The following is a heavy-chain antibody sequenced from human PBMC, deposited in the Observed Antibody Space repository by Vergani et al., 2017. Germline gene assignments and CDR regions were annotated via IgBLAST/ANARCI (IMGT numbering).Heavy chain of an antibody. V-gene: IGHV4-61*01. CDR2: IDYSGST. CDR1: GGSVSSGSYY. J-gene: IGHJ4*02. D-gene: IGHD5-24*01. Sequence: QVQLQESGPGLVKPSETLSLPCTVSGGSVSSGSYYWHWIRQPPRKGLEWSGYIDYSGSTNYKPSLKSRVTISVDTSKNQLSLKLSSVTAAATAVYYCASREMATTSPDYWGQGTLVTVSS. CDR3: ASREMATTSPDY.